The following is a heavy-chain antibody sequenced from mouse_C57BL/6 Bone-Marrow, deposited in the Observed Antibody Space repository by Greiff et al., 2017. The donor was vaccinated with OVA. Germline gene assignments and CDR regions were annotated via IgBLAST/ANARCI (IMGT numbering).Heavy chain of an antibody. CDR1: GFTFSSYA. D-gene: IGHD2-2*01. CDR3: TRSYYGYGFAY. Sequence: EVMLVESGEGLVKPGGSLKLSCAASGFTFSSYAMSWVRQTPEKRLEWVAYISSGGDYIYYADTVKGRFTISRENARNTLYLQMSSLKSEDTAMYYCTRSYYGYGFAYWGQGTLVTVSA. V-gene: IGHV5-9-1*02. CDR2: ISSGGDYI. J-gene: IGHJ3*01.